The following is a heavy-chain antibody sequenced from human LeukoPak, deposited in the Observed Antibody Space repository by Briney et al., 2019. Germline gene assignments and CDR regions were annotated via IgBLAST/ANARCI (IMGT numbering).Heavy chain of an antibody. D-gene: IGHD5-24*01. J-gene: IGHJ3*01. Sequence: GGSLTVSCAASGFNFRDAAMTWVRQAPGKGLEWVSLISFSGDNSYYADSVKGRFTISRDNSKNTLSLQMNSLRVEDTAIYYCAKDIQLSTWGLGTMVTAFS. CDR1: GFNFRDAA. V-gene: IGHV3-23*01. CDR2: ISFSGDNS. CDR3: AKDIQLST.